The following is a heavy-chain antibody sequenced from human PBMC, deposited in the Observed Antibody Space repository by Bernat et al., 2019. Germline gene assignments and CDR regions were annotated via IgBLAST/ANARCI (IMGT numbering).Heavy chain of an antibody. CDR2: ITSDGSDT. CDR1: GFTFSSYE. Sequence: EVQLVESGGGLVQPGGSLRLSCAASGFTFSSYEMNWVRQAPGKGLVWVSLITSDGSDTTYADSVKGRFTLSRDNANNTLYLQMNSLRAEDTAVYYCARDRGGMGDYWGQGTLVTVSS. V-gene: IGHV3-74*01. J-gene: IGHJ4*02. D-gene: IGHD3-10*01. CDR3: ARDRGGMGDY.